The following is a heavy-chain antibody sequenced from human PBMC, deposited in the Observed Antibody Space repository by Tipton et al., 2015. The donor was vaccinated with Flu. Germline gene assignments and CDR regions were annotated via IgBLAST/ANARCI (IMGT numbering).Heavy chain of an antibody. J-gene: IGHJ4*02. D-gene: IGHD6-19*01. Sequence: TLSLTYTVSGYSISSGYYWGWIRQPPGKGLEWIGSIYHSGSTYYNPSLKSRVTISVDTSKNQFSLKLSSVTAADTAVYYCASVAVAGGGDYWGQGTLVTVSS. V-gene: IGHV4-38-2*02. CDR2: IYHSGST. CDR1: GYSISSGYY. CDR3: ASVAVAGGGDY.